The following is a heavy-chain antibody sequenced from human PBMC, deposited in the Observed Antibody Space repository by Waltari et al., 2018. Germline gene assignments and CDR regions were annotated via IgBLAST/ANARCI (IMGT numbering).Heavy chain of an antibody. V-gene: IGHV4-34*01. J-gene: IGHJ6*03. CDR2: IDHNINT. CDR1: GGSISGYS. D-gene: IGHD3-16*02. Sequence: QVHLTQWGAGRLQPSETLSPTCAVSGGSISGYSWAWIRQPPGKGLGWIGEIDHNINTKYNPSLKSRVTISVDTSKNQFSLKLASVTAADTAVYFCARESPRGFTVPPHYMDVWASGTTVIV. CDR3: ARESPRGFTVPPHYMDV.